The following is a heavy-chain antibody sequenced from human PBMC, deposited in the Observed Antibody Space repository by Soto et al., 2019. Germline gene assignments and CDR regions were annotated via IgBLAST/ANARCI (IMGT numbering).Heavy chain of an antibody. D-gene: IGHD5-12*01. CDR2: ISTYNGDT. CDR3: AREGVAPYYYYGMDV. J-gene: IGHJ6*02. V-gene: IGHV1-18*01. CDR1: GYTFTRSG. Sequence: ASVKVSCKASGYTFTRSGISWVRQAPGQGLEWMGWISTYNGDTNYAQTFQGRVTMTTETSTSTVHMEVRSLRSDDTAVYYCAREGVAPYYYYGMDVWGQGTPVTSP.